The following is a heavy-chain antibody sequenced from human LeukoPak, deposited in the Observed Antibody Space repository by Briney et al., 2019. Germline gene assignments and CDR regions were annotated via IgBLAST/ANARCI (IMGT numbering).Heavy chain of an antibody. D-gene: IGHD1-26*01. CDR1: GGSISSGDYY. CDR2: IYYSGST. V-gene: IGHV4-30-4*01. CDR3: ARLSGSYYSVENNWFDP. J-gene: IGHJ5*02. Sequence: SETLSLTCTVSGGSISSGDYYWSWIRQPPGKGLEWIGYIYYSGSTYYNPSLKSRVTISVDTSKNQFSLKLSSVTAADTAVYYCARLSGSYYSVENNWFDPWGQGTLVTVSS.